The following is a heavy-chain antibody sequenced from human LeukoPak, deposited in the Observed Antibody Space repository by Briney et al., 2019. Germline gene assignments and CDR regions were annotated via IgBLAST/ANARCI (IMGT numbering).Heavy chain of an antibody. J-gene: IGHJ3*02. Sequence: GGSLRLSCAASGFTFSSYSMNWVRHAPGNGLEWVSSISSSSSYIYYTDSVKGRLTISRDNAKKSLYLQMNSLRAEDTAVYYCARARLYRQWLALGADAFDIWGQGTMVSVSS. V-gene: IGHV3-21*01. CDR3: ARARLYRQWLALGADAFDI. D-gene: IGHD6-19*01. CDR1: GFTFSSYS. CDR2: ISSSSSYI.